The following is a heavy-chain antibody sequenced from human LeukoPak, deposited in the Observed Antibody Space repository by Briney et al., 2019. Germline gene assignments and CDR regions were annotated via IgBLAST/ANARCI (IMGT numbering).Heavy chain of an antibody. Sequence: PGGSLRLSCAASGFTFSRYSMNWVRQAPGKGLEWVSGITWNGDDTGYADSVKGRFTISRDNAKNSLYLQTNSLRVEDTALYYCVRLSTASYYYYYMDVWGKGTTVTVSS. CDR3: VRLSTASYYYYYMDV. CDR2: ITWNGDDT. CDR1: GFTFSRYS. J-gene: IGHJ6*03. D-gene: IGHD5/OR15-5a*01. V-gene: IGHV3-20*04.